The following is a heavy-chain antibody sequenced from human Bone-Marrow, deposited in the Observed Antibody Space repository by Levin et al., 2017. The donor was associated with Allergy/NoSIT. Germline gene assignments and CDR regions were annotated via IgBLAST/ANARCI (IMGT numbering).Heavy chain of an antibody. CDR3: ARPGRSSTTYYFDY. Sequence: GESLKISCAASGFPFSTYSMYWVRQAPGKGLEWVAVISYDGSNKYYADSVKGRFTISRDNSKNTLYLQMNSLRAEDTAVYYCARPGRSSTTYYFDYWGQGTLLTVSS. V-gene: IGHV3-30*04. CDR1: GFPFSTYS. CDR2: ISYDGSNK. J-gene: IGHJ4*02. D-gene: IGHD6-13*01.